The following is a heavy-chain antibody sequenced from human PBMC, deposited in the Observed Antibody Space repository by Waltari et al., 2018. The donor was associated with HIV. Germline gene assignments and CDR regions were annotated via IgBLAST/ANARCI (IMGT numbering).Heavy chain of an antibody. CDR3: ARDSLRGIGADGNWFDP. D-gene: IGHD6-13*01. Sequence: EVQLVESRGGLVKPGGSLRLSCAASGLPFSSYNMNWVRQAPGKVLYVVSFIISISSYRYYADTVKGRFTISRDNAKNSLNLQMNSLRAEDTAVYYCARDSLRGIGADGNWFDPWGQGTLVTVSS. CDR2: IISISSYR. J-gene: IGHJ5*02. V-gene: IGHV3-21*01. CDR1: GLPFSSYN.